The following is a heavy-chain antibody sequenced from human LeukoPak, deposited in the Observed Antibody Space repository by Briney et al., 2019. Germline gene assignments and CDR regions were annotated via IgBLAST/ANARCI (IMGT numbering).Heavy chain of an antibody. CDR2: INAGNGNT. J-gene: IGHJ2*01. CDR3: ARAPGLVTMIALDWYFDL. V-gene: IGHV1-3*01. Sequence: ASVKVSCKASGYTFTSYAMHWVRQAPGQRLEWMGWINAGNGNTKYSQKFQGRVTITRDTSASTAYMELSSLRSEDTAVYYCARAPGLVTMIALDWYFDLWGRGTLVTVSS. CDR1: GYTFTSYA. D-gene: IGHD3-22*01.